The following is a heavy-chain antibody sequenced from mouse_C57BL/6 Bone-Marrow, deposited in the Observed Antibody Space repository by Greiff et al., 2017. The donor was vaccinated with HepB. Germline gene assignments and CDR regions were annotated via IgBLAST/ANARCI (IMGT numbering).Heavy chain of an antibody. CDR1: GFSLTSYG. V-gene: IGHV2-2*01. J-gene: IGHJ4*01. CDR2: IWSGGST. CDR3: ARKRNYYGSSYVENAMDY. D-gene: IGHD1-1*01. Sequence: QVQLQQSGPGLVQPSQSLSITCTVSGFSLTSYGVHWVRQSPGKGLEWLGVIWSGGSTDYNAAFISRLSISKDNSESQVFFKMNSLQADDTAIYYCARKRNYYGSSYVENAMDYWGQGTSVTVSS.